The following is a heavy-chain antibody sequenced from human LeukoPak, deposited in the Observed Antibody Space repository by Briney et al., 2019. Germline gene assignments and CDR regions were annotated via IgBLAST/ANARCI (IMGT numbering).Heavy chain of an antibody. D-gene: IGHD2/OR15-2a*01. CDR1: GGSISSGGYS. CDR3: ARGPKNSQYNWFDP. CDR2: IYHSGST. Sequence: PSETLSLTCAVSGGSISSGGYSWSWIRQPPGKGLEWIGYIYHSGSTYYNPSLKSRVTISVDRSKNQFSLKLSSVTAADTAVYYCARGPKNSQYNWFDPWGQGTLVTVSS. V-gene: IGHV4-30-2*01. J-gene: IGHJ5*02.